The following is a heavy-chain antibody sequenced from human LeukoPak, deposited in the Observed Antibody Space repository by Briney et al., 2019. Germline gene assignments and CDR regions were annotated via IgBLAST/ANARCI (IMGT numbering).Heavy chain of an antibody. CDR3: ARRVVVRGVIYYFDY. J-gene: IGHJ4*02. CDR2: INHSGST. V-gene: IGHV4-34*01. D-gene: IGHD3-10*01. CDR1: GGSFSGYY. Sequence: PSETLSLTCAVYGGSFSGYYWSWIRQPPGKGLEWIGEINHSGSTNYNPSLKSRVTISVDTSKNQFSLKLSSVTAADTAVYYCARRVVVRGVIYYFDYWGQGTLVTVSS.